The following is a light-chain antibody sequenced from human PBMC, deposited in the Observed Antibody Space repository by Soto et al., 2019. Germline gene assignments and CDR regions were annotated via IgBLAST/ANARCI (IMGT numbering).Light chain of an antibody. Sequence: DIQMIQSPSSLSASVGDRVTITCRASQGIRNDLDWYQQKPGKAPKRLIYGRFSLQSGVPSRFSGSGSGTEFTLTISSLQPEDFAAYYCLQHSSYPWTFGQGTKVEIK. V-gene: IGKV1-17*01. CDR3: LQHSSYPWT. CDR1: QGIRND. CDR2: GRF. J-gene: IGKJ1*01.